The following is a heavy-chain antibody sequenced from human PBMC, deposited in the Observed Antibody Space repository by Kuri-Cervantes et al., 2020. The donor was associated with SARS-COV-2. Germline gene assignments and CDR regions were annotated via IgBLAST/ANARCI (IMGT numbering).Heavy chain of an antibody. Sequence: ESLKISCTVSGGSISSYYWGWIRQPPGKGLEWIGSIYYSGSTYYNPSLKSRVTISVDRSKNQFSLKLSSVTAADTAVYYCARVEGAAAGTPSGNFDYWGQGTLVTVSS. D-gene: IGHD6-13*01. CDR1: GGSISSYY. V-gene: IGHV4-39*07. CDR2: IYYSGST. CDR3: ARVEGAAAGTPSGNFDY. J-gene: IGHJ4*02.